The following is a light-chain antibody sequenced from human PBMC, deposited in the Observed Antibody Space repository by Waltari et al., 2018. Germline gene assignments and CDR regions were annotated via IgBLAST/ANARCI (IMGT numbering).Light chain of an antibody. J-gene: IGKJ1*01. CDR1: SVLYSSNNKNY. V-gene: IGKV4-1*01. CDR2: WAS. Sequence: SVLYSSNNKNYLAWYQQKPGQPPKLLIYWASTRESGVPDRFSGSGSGTDFTLTISSLKAEDVAVYYCQQYYSTPPRTFGQGTKVEIK. CDR3: QQYYSTPPRT.